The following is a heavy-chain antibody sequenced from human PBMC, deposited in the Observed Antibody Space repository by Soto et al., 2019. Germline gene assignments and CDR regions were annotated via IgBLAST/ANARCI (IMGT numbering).Heavy chain of an antibody. CDR2: ISGSGGST. Sequence: EVQLLESGGGLVQPGGSLRLSCAASGFTFSSYAMSWVRQAPGKGLEWVSAISGSGGSTYYADSVKGRFTISRDNSKNTLYLQMNSLRAEDTAVYYCAKWDIVVVVTPPRNWFDPWGQGTLVTVSS. CDR3: AKWDIVVVVTPPRNWFDP. CDR1: GFTFSSYA. D-gene: IGHD2-15*01. J-gene: IGHJ5*02. V-gene: IGHV3-23*01.